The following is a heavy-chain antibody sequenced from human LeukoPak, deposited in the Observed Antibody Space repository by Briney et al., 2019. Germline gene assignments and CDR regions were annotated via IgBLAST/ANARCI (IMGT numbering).Heavy chain of an antibody. V-gene: IGHV3-48*03. CDR1: GFTFSSYE. Sequence: GGSLRLSCAASGFTFSSYEMNWVRQAPGKGLEWVSYISSSGSTIYYADSVKGRFTISRDNAKNSLYLQMNSLRAEDTAVYYCAGDRRTVTRTDYYGMDVWGQGTTVTVSS. J-gene: IGHJ6*02. CDR3: AGDRRTVTRTDYYGMDV. D-gene: IGHD4-17*01. CDR2: ISSSGSTI.